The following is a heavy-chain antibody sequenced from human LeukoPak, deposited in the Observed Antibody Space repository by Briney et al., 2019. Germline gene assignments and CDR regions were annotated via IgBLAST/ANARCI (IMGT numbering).Heavy chain of an antibody. D-gene: IGHD3-10*01. J-gene: IGHJ3*02. CDR3: ARRFTMVRGVIIGDFAFAI. CDR1: GFTVSSNY. V-gene: IGHV3-66*04. Sequence: PGGSLRLSCAASGFTVSSNYMSWVRQAPGKGLEWVSVIYSGGSTYYADSVKGRFTISRDNSKNTLYLQMNSLRAEDTAVYYCARRFTMVRGVIIGDFAFAIWGQGTMVTVSS. CDR2: IYSGGST.